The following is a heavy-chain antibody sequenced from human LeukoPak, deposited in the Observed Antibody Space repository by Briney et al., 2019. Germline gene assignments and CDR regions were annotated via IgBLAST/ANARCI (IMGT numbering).Heavy chain of an antibody. Sequence: SETLSLTCTVSGGSINSYYWSWIRQPPGKGLEWIGYIYYSGSTNYNPSLESRVTISVDTSKNQFSLKVSSVTAADTAVYYCARQKGYEGFDYWGQGTLVTVSS. CDR2: IYYSGST. J-gene: IGHJ4*02. D-gene: IGHD5-12*01. CDR3: ARQKGYEGFDY. V-gene: IGHV4-59*08. CDR1: GGSINSYY.